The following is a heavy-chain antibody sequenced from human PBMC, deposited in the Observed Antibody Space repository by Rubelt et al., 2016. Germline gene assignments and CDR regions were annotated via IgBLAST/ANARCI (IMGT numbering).Heavy chain of an antibody. CDR3: ASLMATTRQYFDQ. D-gene: IGHD5-24*01. V-gene: IGHV3-21*01. CDR1: GFTFSAYS. CDR2: ISSSSSYI. J-gene: IGHJ4*02. Sequence: EVQLVESGGGLVQPGGSLSLSCAASGFTFSAYSMHWVRQAPGKGLEWVSSISSSSSYIYYADSVKGRFTISRDNAKNSLFLRMHSLRAEDTAVYYCASLMATTRQYFDQWGQGTLVTVSS.